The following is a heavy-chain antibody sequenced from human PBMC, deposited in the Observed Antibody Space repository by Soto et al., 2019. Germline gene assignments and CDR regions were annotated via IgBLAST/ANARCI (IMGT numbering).Heavy chain of an antibody. CDR3: AKSPYDSSGYYYHFHY. Sequence: GGSLRLSCAASGFSFSSYGMHWVRQAPGKGLEWVADVARDGSDEHYADSVKGRFTISRDNSKNTLYLQMNSLSAEDTAVYYCAKSPYDSSGYYYHFHYWGQGTLVTVSS. D-gene: IGHD3-22*01. V-gene: IGHV3-30*18. CDR2: VARDGSDE. CDR1: GFSFSSYG. J-gene: IGHJ4*02.